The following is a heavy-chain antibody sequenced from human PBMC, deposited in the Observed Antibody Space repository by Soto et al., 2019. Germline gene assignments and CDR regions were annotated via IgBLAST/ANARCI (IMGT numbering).Heavy chain of an antibody. V-gene: IGHV4-31*03. Sequence: SETLSLTCTVSGGSISSGGYYWSWIRQHLGKGLQWIGYIYVSGSTYDNPSRKRRGSISVDMFRQPLSLMLWSWTGAATAGYHCALSGCRYSVGRIGGYYYGMDIWSQGTTVTVS. D-gene: IGHD5-18*01. CDR2: IYVSGST. CDR3: ALSGCRYSVGRIGGYYYGMDI. J-gene: IGHJ6*02. CDR1: GGSISSGGYY.